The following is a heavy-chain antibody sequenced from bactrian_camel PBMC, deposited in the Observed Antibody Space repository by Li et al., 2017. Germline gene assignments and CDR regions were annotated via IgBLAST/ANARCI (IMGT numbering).Heavy chain of an antibody. CDR3: AAARFARYYSDYAANPERYNI. Sequence: HVQLVESGGGSVQAGGSLRLSCVGTKATTSMNCMAWFRQAPGKEREAVAAIYTGGSNTYYVDSVKGRFTISQDNAKNTVYLQMNSLQPEDTAVYYCAAARFARYYSDYAANPERYNIWGQGTQVTVS. CDR1: KATTSMNC. J-gene: IGHJ4*01. V-gene: IGHV3S54*01. CDR2: IYTGGSNT. D-gene: IGHD4*01.